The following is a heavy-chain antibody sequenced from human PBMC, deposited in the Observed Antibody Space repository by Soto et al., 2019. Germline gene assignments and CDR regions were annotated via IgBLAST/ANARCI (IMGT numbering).Heavy chain of an antibody. CDR3: ARGFSSGMFDY. CDR2: IYYTGST. V-gene: IGHV4-59*13. Sequence: QVQLQESGPGLVKPSETLSLTCTVSGGSISSYYWTWIRQPPGKGLEWIGYIYYTGSTNYNPSLKRRVTISVDTSKNQFSLRLTSVTAADTAVYYCARGFSSGMFDYWGQGTLVTVSS. D-gene: IGHD6-19*01. J-gene: IGHJ4*02. CDR1: GGSISSYY.